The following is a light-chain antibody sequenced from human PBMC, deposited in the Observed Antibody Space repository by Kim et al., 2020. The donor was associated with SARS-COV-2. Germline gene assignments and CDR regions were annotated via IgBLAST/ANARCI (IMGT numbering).Light chain of an antibody. CDR1: QNVGSNY. CDR2: GAS. CDR3: QQYSSSPAT. J-gene: IGKJ1*01. V-gene: IGKV3-20*01. Sequence: APGERAPLSCRASQNVGSNYLAWYQQKPGQAPRLLIYGASSRATGIPDRFSGSGSGTDFTLTITRLEPEDFAVYYCQQYSSSPATFGQGTKVDIK.